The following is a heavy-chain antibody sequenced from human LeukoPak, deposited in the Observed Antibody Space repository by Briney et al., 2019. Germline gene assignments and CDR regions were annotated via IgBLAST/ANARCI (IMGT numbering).Heavy chain of an antibody. CDR1: GGSISSYY. CDR2: IYTSGST. Sequence: PSETLSLTCTVSGGSISSYYWSWLRQPPGKGLEWIGRIYTSGSTNYNPSLKSRVTISGDTSKNQFSLRLSSVTAADTAVYYCARASYSYDINGWVPFDYWGQGTLVTVSS. J-gene: IGHJ4*02. V-gene: IGHV4-4*08. CDR3: ARASYSYDINGWVPFDY. D-gene: IGHD3-22*01.